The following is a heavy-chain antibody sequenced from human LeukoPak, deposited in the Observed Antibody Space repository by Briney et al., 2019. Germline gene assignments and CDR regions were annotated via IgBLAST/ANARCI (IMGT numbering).Heavy chain of an antibody. CDR3: ARAVGPFDI. J-gene: IGHJ3*02. CDR2: IWYDGSIK. V-gene: IGHV3-33*01. Sequence: GGSLRLSCAASGFTFSTYGMHWVRQAPGKGLEWVAVIWYDGSIKYYADSVKGRFTISRDNSKNALYLQMNSLRAEDTAVYYCARAVGPFDIWGQGTIVIVSS. CDR1: GFTFSTYG. D-gene: IGHD3-16*01.